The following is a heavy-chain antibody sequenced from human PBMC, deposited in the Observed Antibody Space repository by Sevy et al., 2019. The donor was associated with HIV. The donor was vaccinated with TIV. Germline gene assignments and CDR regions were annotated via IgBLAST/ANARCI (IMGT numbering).Heavy chain of an antibody. V-gene: IGHV4-34*01. D-gene: IGHD6-13*01. J-gene: IGHJ6*03. CDR1: GGSFGDFS. CDR2: TNPSERT. CDR3: ARGGISSSWTDYFYYMDV. Sequence: SETLSLTCGLSGGSFGDFSWNWFRQPPGKGLEWIGETNPSERTNYNPSLKTRVTISVDTSKSQCSLKLTSVTAADTAVYYCARGGISSSWTDYFYYMDVWGKGTTVTVSS.